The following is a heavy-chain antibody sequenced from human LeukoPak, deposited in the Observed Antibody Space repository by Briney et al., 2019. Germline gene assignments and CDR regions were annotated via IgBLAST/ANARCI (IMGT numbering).Heavy chain of an antibody. CDR3: ARDRGYLGFDY. CDR2: IKQDGSEK. V-gene: IGHV3-7*01. D-gene: IGHD1-26*01. J-gene: IGHJ4*02. Sequence: PGGSLRLSCAASGFTFSSYWMSWIRQAPGKGLEWVANIKQDGSEKYYVDSVKGRFTSPRDNAKNSLYLQMNSLRAEDTAVYYCARDRGYLGFDYWGQGTLVTVSS. CDR1: GFTFSSYW.